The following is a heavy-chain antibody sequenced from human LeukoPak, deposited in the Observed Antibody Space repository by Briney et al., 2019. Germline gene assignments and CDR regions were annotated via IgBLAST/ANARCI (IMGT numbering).Heavy chain of an antibody. Sequence: PSETMSPTCAVDGGSFSGFYWSWNRPPPGKVRGWSGEINHSGSTNYHPSLKSRATISVATSRTPFSLQRSPVTAATAGVYYCARLSFWSGYHDAFDIWGQGTMVSVST. CDR2: INHSGST. V-gene: IGHV4-34*01. D-gene: IGHD3-3*01. J-gene: IGHJ3*02. CDR3: ARLSFWSGYHDAFDI. CDR1: GGSFSGFY.